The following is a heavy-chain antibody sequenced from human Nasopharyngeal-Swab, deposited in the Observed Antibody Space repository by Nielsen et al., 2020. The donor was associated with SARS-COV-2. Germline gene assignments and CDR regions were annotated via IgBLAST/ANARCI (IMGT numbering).Heavy chain of an antibody. CDR3: HLRSGGSGDY. D-gene: IGHD2-15*01. Sequence: GGSLRLSWPASGFTFSSYWMHWVRQAPGKGLVWVSRINSDGSSTSYADSVKGRFTISRDNAKTTLYLQMNSLRAEDTAVYYCHLRSGGSGDYWGQGTLVTVSS. CDR2: INSDGSST. J-gene: IGHJ4*02. CDR1: GFTFSSYW. V-gene: IGHV3-74*01.